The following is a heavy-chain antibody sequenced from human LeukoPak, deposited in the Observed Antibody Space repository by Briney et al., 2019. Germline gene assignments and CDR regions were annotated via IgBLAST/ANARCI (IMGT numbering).Heavy chain of an antibody. V-gene: IGHV1-2*02. CDR1: GYTFTGYY. CDR2: INPNSGGT. D-gene: IGHD4-17*01. Sequence: ASVNVSCKASGYTFTGYYMHWVRQAPGQGLEWMGWINPNSGGTNYAQKFQGRVTMTRDTSISTAYMELSRLRSDDTAVYYCARDYGYGDYTGYFDYWGQGTLVTVSS. CDR3: ARDYGYGDYTGYFDY. J-gene: IGHJ4*02.